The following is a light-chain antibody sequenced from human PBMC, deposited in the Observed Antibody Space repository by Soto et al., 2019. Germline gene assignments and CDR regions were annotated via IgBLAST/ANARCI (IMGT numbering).Light chain of an antibody. J-gene: IGKJ1*01. CDR2: EAS. CDR1: RSVTTF. Sequence: EIVLTQAPVTLSLSPGARASLSCRARRSVTTFLAWYQQRPGQAPRLLISEASNRAAGIPARFSGSGSGTDFTLTISSLEPEDFAVYYCQQSHNWPRTFGQGTKGDIK. CDR3: QQSHNWPRT. V-gene: IGKV3-11*01.